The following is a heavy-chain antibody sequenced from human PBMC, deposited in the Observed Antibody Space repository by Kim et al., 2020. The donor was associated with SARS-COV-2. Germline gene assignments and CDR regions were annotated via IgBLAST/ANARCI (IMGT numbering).Heavy chain of an antibody. V-gene: IGHV4-39*01. CDR2: IYYSGST. CDR3: ARLSTQLFGVVIMDYYYYYMDV. J-gene: IGHJ6*03. CDR1: GGSISSSSYY. Sequence: SETLSLTCTVSGGSISSSSYYWGWIRQPPGKGLEWIGSIYYSGSTYYNPSLKSRVTISVDTSKNQFSLKLSSVTAADTAVYYCARLSTQLFGVVIMDYYYYYMDVWGKGTTVTVSS. D-gene: IGHD3-3*01.